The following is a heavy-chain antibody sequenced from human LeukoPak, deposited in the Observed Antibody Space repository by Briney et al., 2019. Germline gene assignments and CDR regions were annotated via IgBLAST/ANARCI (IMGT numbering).Heavy chain of an antibody. CDR3: AKDSRAVAGTGGFGY. Sequence: GGSLRLSCAASGFTFDDYAMHWVRHAPGKGLEWVSGISWNSGSIGYADSVKGRFTISRDNAKNSLYLQMNSLRAEDTALYYCAKDSRAVAGTGGFGYWGQGTLVTVSS. D-gene: IGHD6-19*01. J-gene: IGHJ4*02. CDR1: GFTFDDYA. CDR2: ISWNSGSI. V-gene: IGHV3-9*01.